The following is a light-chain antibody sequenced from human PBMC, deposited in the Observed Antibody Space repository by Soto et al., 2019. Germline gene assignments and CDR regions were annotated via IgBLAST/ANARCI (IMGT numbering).Light chain of an antibody. CDR2: SAS. V-gene: IGKV3-20*01. CDR3: QQYGSSPQT. Sequence: EIVLTQSPGTLSLSPGERATLSCRASQSVSSSYLAWYQQKPGQAPRFLIYSASSRATGIPARFSGSGSGTDFTLTISSLEPEDFAVYFCQQYGSSPQTFGQGTKVDI. J-gene: IGKJ1*01. CDR1: QSVSSSY.